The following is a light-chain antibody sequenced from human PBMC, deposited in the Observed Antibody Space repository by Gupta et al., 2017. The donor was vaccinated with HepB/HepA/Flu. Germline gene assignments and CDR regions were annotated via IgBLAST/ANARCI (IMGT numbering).Light chain of an antibody. CDR3: QQFYGSPWT. Sequence: DIVMTQSPEFLPVSLGERAAINCMSSQSLLYSSDNKNYLAWFQQKPGQPPKLLIYWASTRESGVPDRFSGSGSGTDFTLTISSLQAEDVATYYCQQFYGSPWTFGQGTKVEIK. CDR1: QSLLYSSDNKNY. CDR2: WAS. J-gene: IGKJ1*01. V-gene: IGKV4-1*01.